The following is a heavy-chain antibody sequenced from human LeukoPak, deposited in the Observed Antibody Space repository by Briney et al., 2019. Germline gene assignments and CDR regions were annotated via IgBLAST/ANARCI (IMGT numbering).Heavy chain of an antibody. CDR2: MYISGGT. CDR3: ARDHQLRYFDY. Sequence: SETLSLTCTVSGGSISSYYWSWIRRPAGKGLEWIGRMYISGGTNYNPSLKSRVTMSVDTSKNQFSLKLTSVTAADTAVYYCARDHQLRYFDYWGQGTLVTVSS. D-gene: IGHD2-2*01. CDR1: GGSISSYY. V-gene: IGHV4-4*07. J-gene: IGHJ4*02.